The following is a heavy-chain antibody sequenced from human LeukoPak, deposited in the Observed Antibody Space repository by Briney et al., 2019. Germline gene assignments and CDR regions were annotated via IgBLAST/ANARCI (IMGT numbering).Heavy chain of an antibody. V-gene: IGHV3-30*18. CDR1: GFTFSSYA. Sequence: GRSLRLSCAASGFTFSSYAMHWVRQAPGKGLEWVAVISYDGSNKYYADSVKGRFTISRDNSKNTLYLQMNSLRAEDTAVYHCAKDLPAAYFDYWGQGTLVTVSS. CDR2: ISYDGSNK. CDR3: AKDLPAAYFDY. J-gene: IGHJ4*02. D-gene: IGHD2-2*01.